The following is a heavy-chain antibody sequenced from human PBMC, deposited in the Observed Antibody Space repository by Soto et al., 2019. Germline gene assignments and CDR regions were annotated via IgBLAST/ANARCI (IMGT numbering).Heavy chain of an antibody. CDR3: ARNIHHSSSWSFANDY. CDR1: GYTFTSYG. CDR2: ISAYNGNT. Sequence: ASVKVSCKASGYTFTSYGISWVQQAPGQGLEWMGWISAYNGNTNYAQKLQGRVTMTTDTSTSTAYMELRSLRSDDTAVYYCARNIHHSSSWSFANDYWGQGTLVTVSS. V-gene: IGHV1-18*04. J-gene: IGHJ4*02. D-gene: IGHD6-13*01.